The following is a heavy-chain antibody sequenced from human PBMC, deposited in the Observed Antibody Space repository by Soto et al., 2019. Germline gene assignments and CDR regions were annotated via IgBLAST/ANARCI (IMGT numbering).Heavy chain of an antibody. CDR1: GFTFSSYW. D-gene: IGHD2-8*01. V-gene: IGHV3-7*01. CDR3: ARDEGYCTNGVCFFPPHYYYYYMDV. Sequence: EVQLVESGGGLVQPGGSLRLSCAASGFTFSSYWMSWVRQAPGKGLEWVANIKQDGSEKYYVDSVKGRFTISRDNAKNSLYLQMNSLRDEDTAVYYCARDEGYCTNGVCFFPPHYYYYYMDVWGKGTTVTVSS. CDR2: IKQDGSEK. J-gene: IGHJ6*03.